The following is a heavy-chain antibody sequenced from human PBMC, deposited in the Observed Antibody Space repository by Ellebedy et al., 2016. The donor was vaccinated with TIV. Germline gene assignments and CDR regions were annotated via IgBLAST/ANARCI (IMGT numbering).Heavy chain of an antibody. CDR2: LSYDGNIE. Sequence: PGGSLRLSCAASGFTFSTYWMHWVRQAPGKGLEWVASLSYDGNIEYYGESVKGRFTISRDTSKKTLYLHMNGLRAEDTAVYYCAKPFVGHCISTICYVFDDWGQGTLVTVSS. CDR1: GFTFSTYW. J-gene: IGHJ4*02. CDR3: AKPFVGHCISTICYVFDD. D-gene: IGHD2-2*01. V-gene: IGHV3-30*18.